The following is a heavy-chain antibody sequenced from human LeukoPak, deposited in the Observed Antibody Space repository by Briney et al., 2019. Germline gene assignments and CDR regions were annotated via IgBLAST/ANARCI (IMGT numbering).Heavy chain of an antibody. V-gene: IGHV4-59*01. J-gene: IGHJ6*03. CDR1: GGSISSYY. Sequence: SEILSLTCTVSGGSISSYYWSWIRQPPGKGLEWIGYIYYSGSTNYNPSLKSRVTMSVDTSKNQFSLKLSSVTAADTAVYYCARVRDGYNYYYYYYMDVWGKGTTVTVSS. CDR2: IYYSGST. D-gene: IGHD5-24*01. CDR3: ARVRDGYNYYYYYYMDV.